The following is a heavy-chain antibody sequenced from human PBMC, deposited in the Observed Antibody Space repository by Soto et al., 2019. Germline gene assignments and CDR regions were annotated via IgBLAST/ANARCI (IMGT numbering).Heavy chain of an antibody. J-gene: IGHJ4*02. CDR2: VNSGIGNT. CDR1: GYTYTSYA. V-gene: IGHV1-3*01. CDR3: ATSGGYYFPFDY. D-gene: IGHD3-22*01. Sequence: GASVKVSCKVSGYTYTSYAMHWVRQAPGQGLEWMGWVNSGIGNTKYSQRFQGRLTISRDTLELSSLRSEDTAVYYCATSGGYYFPFDYWGQGTLVTVSS.